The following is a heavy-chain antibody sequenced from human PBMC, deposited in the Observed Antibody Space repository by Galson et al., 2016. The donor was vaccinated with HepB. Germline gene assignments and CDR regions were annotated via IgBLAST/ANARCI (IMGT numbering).Heavy chain of an antibody. CDR3: VKDSHSEILGVVSRLDH. CDR1: GFTFTTYA. D-gene: IGHD3-3*01. CDR2: INNNGGST. Sequence: SLRLSCAASGFTFTTYAMHWVRQAPGKGLDSVSAINNNGGSTYYADSVKGRFTISRDNSKNTLYLQMSSLRPEDTAVYYCVKDSHSEILGVVSRLDHWGQGTLVPVSS. V-gene: IGHV3-64D*08. J-gene: IGHJ4*02.